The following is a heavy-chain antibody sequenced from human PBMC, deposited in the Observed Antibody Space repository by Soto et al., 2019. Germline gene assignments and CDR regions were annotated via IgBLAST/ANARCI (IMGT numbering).Heavy chain of an antibody. D-gene: IGHD4-17*01. J-gene: IGHJ6*02. CDR1: GGSISSSSYY. Sequence: QLQLQESGPGLVKPSETLSLTCTVSGGSISSSSYYWGWIRQPPGKGLEWIGSIYYRGSTYYNPSLKSRVTISVDTSKNQFSLKLSSVTAADTAVYYCARLRYGDYEDVWGQGTTVTVSS. V-gene: IGHV4-39*01. CDR3: ARLRYGDYEDV. CDR2: IYYRGST.